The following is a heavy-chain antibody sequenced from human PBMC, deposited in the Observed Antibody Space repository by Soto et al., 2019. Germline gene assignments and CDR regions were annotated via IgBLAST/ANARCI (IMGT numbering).Heavy chain of an antibody. CDR2: IIPIFGTA. CDR3: ARVVVITGFDP. D-gene: IGHD3-22*01. Sequence: SVKVSCEASGGTFSSYAISWVRQAPGQGLEWMGGIIPIFGTANYAQKFQGRVTITADESTSTAYMELSSLRPEDTAVYYCARVVVITGFDPWGQGTLVTVSS. CDR1: GGTFSSYA. J-gene: IGHJ5*02. V-gene: IGHV1-69*01.